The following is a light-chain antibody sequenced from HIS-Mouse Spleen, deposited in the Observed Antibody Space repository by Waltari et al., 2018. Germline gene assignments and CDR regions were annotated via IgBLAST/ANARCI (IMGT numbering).Light chain of an antibody. CDR2: SNN. CDR3: AAWDDSLNGYYV. V-gene: IGLV1-44*01. Sequence: QSVLTQPPSASGTPGQRVTISCSGSSSNIGSTTVNWYQPPPGTAPKLLIYSNNQRPSGVPDRFSGSKSGTSASLAISGLQSEDEADYYCAAWDDSLNGYYVFGTGTKVTVL. CDR1: SSNIGSTT. J-gene: IGLJ1*01.